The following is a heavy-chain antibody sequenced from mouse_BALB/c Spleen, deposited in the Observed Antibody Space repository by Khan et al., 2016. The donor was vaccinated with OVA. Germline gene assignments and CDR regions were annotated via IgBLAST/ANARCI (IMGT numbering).Heavy chain of an antibody. CDR1: GYTFTSYY. V-gene: IGHV1S81*02. CDR2: INPSDGDT. Sequence: QVQLQQSGAELVKPGASVKLSCKASGYTFTSYYMYWVKQRPGQGLEWNGEINPSDGDTNFNEKFKSKATLTVDKSSSTVYMQLSSLTSEDSAVYYCTRSGYGTFAYWGQGTLVTVSA. J-gene: IGHJ3*01. CDR3: TRSGYGTFAY. D-gene: IGHD2-1*01.